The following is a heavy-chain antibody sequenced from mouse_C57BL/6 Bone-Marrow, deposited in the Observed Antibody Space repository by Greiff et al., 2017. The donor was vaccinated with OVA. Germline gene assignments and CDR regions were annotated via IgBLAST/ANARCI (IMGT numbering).Heavy chain of an antibody. J-gene: IGHJ2*01. Sequence: VQLQQSGAELVKPGASVKLSCKASGYTFTSYWMQWVKQRPGQGLEWIGEIDPSDSYTNYNQKFKGKATLTVDTSSSTAYMQLSSLTSEDSAVYYWARLGLGNYWGQGTTLTVSS. CDR2: IDPSDSYT. V-gene: IGHV1-50*01. D-gene: IGHD4-1*01. CDR3: ARLGLGNY. CDR1: GYTFTSYW.